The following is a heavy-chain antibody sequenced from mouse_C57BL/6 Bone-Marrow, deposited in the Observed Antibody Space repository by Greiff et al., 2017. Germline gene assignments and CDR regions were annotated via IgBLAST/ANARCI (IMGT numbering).Heavy chain of an antibody. D-gene: IGHD1-1*02. CDR3: ASALGTVVAYYAMDY. CDR1: GYTFTSYW. J-gene: IGHJ4*01. CDR2: IDPDSGGT. Sequence: QVQLQQPGAELVKPGASVKLSCKASGYTFTSYWMHWVKQRPGRGLEWIRRIDPDSGGTKYNEKFKGKATLTVDKPSSTAYMQLSSLTSEDSAVCYRASALGTVVAYYAMDYWGQGTSVTVSS. V-gene: IGHV1-72*01.